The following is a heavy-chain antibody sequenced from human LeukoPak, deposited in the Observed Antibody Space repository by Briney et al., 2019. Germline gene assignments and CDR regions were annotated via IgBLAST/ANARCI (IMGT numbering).Heavy chain of an antibody. J-gene: IGHJ4*02. CDR3: ARGPWFRSLVGYCANGVCYPGY. Sequence: GASVTVSFTASGYTFITYDIIWVRQAAGQGLEWMGWLNPHSGNTGYTEKFQGRVTMTMDSSISTAYMEMRSLRFEDTAVYYCARGPWFRSLVGYCANGVCYPGYWGQGTLVTVSS. V-gene: IGHV1-8*01. CDR1: GYTFITYD. CDR2: LNPHSGNT. D-gene: IGHD2-8*01.